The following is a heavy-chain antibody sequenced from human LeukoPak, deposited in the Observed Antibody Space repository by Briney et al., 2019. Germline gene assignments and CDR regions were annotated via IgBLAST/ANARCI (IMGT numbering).Heavy chain of an antibody. CDR2: IRSKDKNYAT. V-gene: IGHV3-73*01. J-gene: IGHJ4*02. Sequence: GGSLRLSCAASGFTFSASAMHWVRQTSGKGLEWVGRIRSKDKNYATAYAASVTGRFTISRDDSKNTAYLQMNSLKTEDTAVYYCIRHTGDYWGQGNLVTVSS. D-gene: IGHD4-11*01. CDR1: GFTFSASA. CDR3: IRHTGDY.